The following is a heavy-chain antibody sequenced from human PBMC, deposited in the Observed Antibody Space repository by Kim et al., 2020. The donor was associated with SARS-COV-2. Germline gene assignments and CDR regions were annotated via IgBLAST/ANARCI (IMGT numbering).Heavy chain of an antibody. CDR1: GYTFTSYG. CDR3: AREASYYDSSGTFDP. V-gene: IGHV1-18*01. CDR2: ISAYNGNT. J-gene: IGHJ5*02. D-gene: IGHD3-22*01. Sequence: ASVKVSCKASGYTFTSYGISWVRQAPGQGLEWMGWISAYNGNTNYAQKLQGRVTMTTDTSTSTAYMELRSLRSDDTAVYYCAREASYYDSSGTFDPWGQGTLVTVSS.